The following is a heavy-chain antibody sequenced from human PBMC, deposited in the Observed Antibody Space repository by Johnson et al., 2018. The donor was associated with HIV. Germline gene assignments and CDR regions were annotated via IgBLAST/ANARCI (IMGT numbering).Heavy chain of an antibody. J-gene: IGHJ3*02. D-gene: IGHD4-17*01. CDR2: IGTAGDT. CDR1: GFTFSSYG. CDR3: AKGNGDRSAFDI. Sequence: VQLVESGGGLVQPGGSLRLSCAASGFTFSSYGMHWVRQATGKGLEWVSAIGTAGDTYYPGSVKGRFTISRDNSKNTLYLQMNSLRAEDTAVYYCAKGNGDRSAFDIWGQGTMVTVSS. V-gene: IGHV3-13*01.